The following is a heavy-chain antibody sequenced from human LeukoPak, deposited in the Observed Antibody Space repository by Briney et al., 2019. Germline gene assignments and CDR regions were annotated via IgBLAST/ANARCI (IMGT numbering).Heavy chain of an antibody. CDR2: ISSGSSYI. Sequence: GGSLRLSCAASGFTFSSYSMNWVRQAPGKGQEWVSSISSGSSYIYYADSVKGRFTISRDNTKNSLYLQMNSLRAEDTAVYYCARDLGYDFSDYWGQGTLVTVSS. V-gene: IGHV3-21*01. J-gene: IGHJ4*02. CDR3: ARDLGYDFSDY. CDR1: GFTFSSYS. D-gene: IGHD3-3*01.